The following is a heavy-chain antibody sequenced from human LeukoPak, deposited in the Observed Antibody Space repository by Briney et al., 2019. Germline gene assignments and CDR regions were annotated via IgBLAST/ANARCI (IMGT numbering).Heavy chain of an antibody. V-gene: IGHV1-8*01. Sequence: GASVKVSCXASGYTFSSYDINWVRLAPGQGLEWMGWVNPNSGNTGYAQKFQGRVTITRNTSISTAYLELRSLRSEDTAVYYCARGDFWSGYSNYYYMDVWGKGTTVTVSS. CDR1: GYTFSSYD. D-gene: IGHD3-3*01. CDR2: VNPNSGNT. CDR3: ARGDFWSGYSNYYYMDV. J-gene: IGHJ6*03.